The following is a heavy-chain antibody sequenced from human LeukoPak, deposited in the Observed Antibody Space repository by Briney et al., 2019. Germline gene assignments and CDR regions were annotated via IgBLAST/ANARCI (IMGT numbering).Heavy chain of an antibody. J-gene: IGHJ5*02. Sequence: SETLSLTCTVSGGSISSSSYYWGWLRQPPGKGLEWIGSIYYSGSTYYNPSLKSRVTISVDTSKNQFSLKLGSVTAADTAVYYCARGSSIAARYIWFDPWGQGTLVTVSS. D-gene: IGHD6-6*01. CDR2: IYYSGST. CDR3: ARGSSIAARYIWFDP. V-gene: IGHV4-39*01. CDR1: GGSISSSSYY.